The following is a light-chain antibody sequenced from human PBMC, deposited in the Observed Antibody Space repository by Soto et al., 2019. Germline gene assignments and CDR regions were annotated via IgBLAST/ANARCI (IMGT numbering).Light chain of an antibody. CDR1: QGITNW. CDR2: SAS. V-gene: IGKV1-12*01. CDR3: QQANSFPLT. Sequence: EIQMTESPSSVSASVGDRVTISCRTSQGITNWLAWYQQKPGKAPKLLIYSASGLPSGVPSRFSGSGSGTDFTLTISSLQPEDFATYYYQQANSFPLTFGGGTKVDIK. J-gene: IGKJ4*02.